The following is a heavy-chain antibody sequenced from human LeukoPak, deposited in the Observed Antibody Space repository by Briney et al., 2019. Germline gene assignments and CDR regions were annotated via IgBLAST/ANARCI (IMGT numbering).Heavy chain of an antibody. Sequence: GRSLRLSCAASGFTFSSYGMYWVRQAPGKGLEWVAVISYDGSNKYYADSVKGRFTISRDNSKNTLYLQMNSLRAEDTAVYYCAKDSLDSSSWFRYYGMDVWGQGTTVTVSS. J-gene: IGHJ6*02. CDR1: GFTFSSYG. V-gene: IGHV3-30*18. CDR2: ISYDGSNK. D-gene: IGHD6-13*01. CDR3: AKDSLDSSSWFRYYGMDV.